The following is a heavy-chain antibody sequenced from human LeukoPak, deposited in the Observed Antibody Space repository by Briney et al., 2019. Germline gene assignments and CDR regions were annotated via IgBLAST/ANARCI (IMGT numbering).Heavy chain of an antibody. Sequence: GASVKVSCKASGGTFSSYAISWVRQAPGQGLEWMGGIIPIFGTANYAQKFQGRVTITTDESTSTAYMELSSPRSEDTAVYYCARSKGSRFGVVTTNYYYYYMDVWGKGTTVTVSS. D-gene: IGHD3-3*01. CDR2: IIPIFGTA. J-gene: IGHJ6*03. CDR1: GGTFSSYA. CDR3: ARSKGSRFGVVTTNYYYYYMDV. V-gene: IGHV1-69*05.